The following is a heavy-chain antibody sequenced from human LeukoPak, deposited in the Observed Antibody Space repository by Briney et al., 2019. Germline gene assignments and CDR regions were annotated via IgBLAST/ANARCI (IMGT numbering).Heavy chain of an antibody. Sequence: SETLSLTCTVSGGSISSSSYYWGWIRQPPGKGLEWIGSIYYSGSTYYNPSLKSRVTISVDTSKNQFSLKLSSVTAADMAVYYCARRSGNMVRERYYFDYWGQGTLVTVSS. CDR3: ARRSGNMVRERYYFDY. D-gene: IGHD3-10*01. CDR1: GGSISSSSYY. CDR2: IYYSGST. J-gene: IGHJ4*02. V-gene: IGHV4-39*01.